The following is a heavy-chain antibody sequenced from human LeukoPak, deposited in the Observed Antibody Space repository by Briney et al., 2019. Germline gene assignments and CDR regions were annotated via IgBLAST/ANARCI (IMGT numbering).Heavy chain of an antibody. CDR2: INHSGST. V-gene: IGHV4-34*01. CDR3: ARADGSAYDDAFDI. D-gene: IGHD3-22*01. CDR1: GGSFSGYY. Sequence: KSSETLSLTCAVYGGSFSGYYWSWIRQPPGKGLEWIGEINHSGSTNYNPSLKSRVTISVDTSKNQFSLNLSSVTAADTAVYYCARADGSAYDDAFDIWGQGTMVTVSS. J-gene: IGHJ3*02.